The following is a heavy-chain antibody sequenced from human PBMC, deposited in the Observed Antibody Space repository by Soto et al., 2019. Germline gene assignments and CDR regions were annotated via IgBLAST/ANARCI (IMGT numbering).Heavy chain of an antibody. CDR2: IKQDGSEK. J-gene: IGHJ4*02. CDR3: ARVEVVVVPAAIDY. Sequence: EVQLVESGGGLVQPGGSLRLSCAASGFTFSSYWMSWVGQAPGKGLEWVANIKQDGSEKYYVDSVKGRFTISRDNAKNSLYLQMNSLRAEDTAVYYCARVEVVVVPAAIDYWGQGTLVTVSS. CDR1: GFTFSSYW. D-gene: IGHD2-2*01. V-gene: IGHV3-7*01.